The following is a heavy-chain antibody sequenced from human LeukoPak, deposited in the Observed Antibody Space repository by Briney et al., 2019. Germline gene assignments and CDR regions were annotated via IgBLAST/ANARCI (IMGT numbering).Heavy chain of an antibody. CDR2: IPFDSSNK. J-gene: IGHJ5*01. Sequence: GGSLRPSCAASGFSFNTYGMHWVRQAPDTGLEWVAVIPFDSSNKYYADSVRGRFTISRDNSKNTLYLQMNSLRPEDTALYYCARNRIPTSITPDSWGQGTLVTVSS. CDR3: ARNRIPTSITPDS. D-gene: IGHD1-20*01. V-gene: IGHV3-30*03. CDR1: GFSFNTYG.